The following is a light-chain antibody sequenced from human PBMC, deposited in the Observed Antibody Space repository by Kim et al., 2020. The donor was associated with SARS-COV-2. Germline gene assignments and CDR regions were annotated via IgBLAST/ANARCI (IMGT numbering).Light chain of an antibody. CDR2: DTS. J-gene: IGKJ4*01. V-gene: IGKV3-20*01. CDR1: QSVGSRY. CDR3: QQYHKSPLT. Sequence: PGERCTLTCRASQSVGSRYLAWFQQKPGQPPKLLMYDTSKRATGVPDRFSGSGSETDFTLTVSRLEAEDYAVYYCQQYHKSPLTFGGGTKVDIK.